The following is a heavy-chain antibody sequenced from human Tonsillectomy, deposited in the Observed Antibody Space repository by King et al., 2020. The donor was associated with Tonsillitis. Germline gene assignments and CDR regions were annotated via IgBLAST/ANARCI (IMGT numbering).Heavy chain of an antibody. CDR1: GGTFSTYA. D-gene: IGHD5-18*01. CDR2: IIPIFGTS. J-gene: IGHJ4*02. CDR3: ASEDTAMVPTGWSFDY. Sequence: QLVQSGAEVKKPGSSVKVSCKASGGTFSTYAISWVRQAPGQGLEWMGGIIPIFGTSNYAQKFQGRVTITADESTSTAYMELSSLRSEDTAVYYCASEDTAMVPTGWSFDYWGQGTLVTVSS. V-gene: IGHV1-69*12.